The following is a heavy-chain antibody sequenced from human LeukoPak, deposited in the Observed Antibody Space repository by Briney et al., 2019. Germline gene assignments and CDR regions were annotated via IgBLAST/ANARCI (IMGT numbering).Heavy chain of an antibody. CDR1: GGSFSGYY. V-gene: IGHV4-34*01. J-gene: IGHJ2*01. CDR2: INHSGST. D-gene: IGHD3-3*01. Sequence: SETLSLTCAVYGGSFSGYYWRWIRQPPGKGLEWIGEINHSGSTNYNPSLKSRVTISVDTSKNQFSLKLSSVTAADTAVYYCATKISYDFWSGYSYGGYFDLWGRGTLVTVSS. CDR3: ATKISYDFWSGYSYGGYFDL.